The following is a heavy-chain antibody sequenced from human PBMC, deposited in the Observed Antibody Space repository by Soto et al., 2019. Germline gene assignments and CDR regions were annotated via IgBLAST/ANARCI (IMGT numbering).Heavy chain of an antibody. CDR1: GFTFEDYA. Sequence: GGSLRLSCAASGFTFEDYAMHWIRQPPGKGLEWVSGISWNSGTIDYADSVKGRFTISRDNAYNSLFLQMNTLRPEDTAFYYCAKDIGRNWPRGGLFDSWGQGILVTVSS. CDR3: AKDIGRNWPRGGLFDS. J-gene: IGHJ4*02. CDR2: ISWNSGTI. V-gene: IGHV3-9*01. D-gene: IGHD1-1*01.